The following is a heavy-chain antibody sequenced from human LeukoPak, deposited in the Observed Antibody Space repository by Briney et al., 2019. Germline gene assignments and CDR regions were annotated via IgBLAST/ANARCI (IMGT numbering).Heavy chain of an antibody. CDR1: GGTFSSYA. CDR3: AVTPNYYDSSGYDFAY. CDR2: IIPIFGTA. D-gene: IGHD3-22*01. V-gene: IGHV1-69*01. Sequence: SVKVSCKASGGTFSSYAISWVRQAPGQGLEWMGGIIPIFGTANYAQKFQGRVTITADESTSTAYMELSSLRSEDTAVYYCAVTPNYYDSSGYDFAYWGQGTLVTVSS. J-gene: IGHJ4*02.